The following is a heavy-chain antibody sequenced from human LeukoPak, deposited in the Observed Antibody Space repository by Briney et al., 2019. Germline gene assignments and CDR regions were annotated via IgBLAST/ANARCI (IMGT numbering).Heavy chain of an antibody. V-gene: IGHV4-59*01. D-gene: IGHD1-1*01. Sequence: SETLSLTCTVSGGSMRTYNYNWIRQSPGKGLEWIGNVYYGGSTKYNPSLKGRATISIDTSKSQFSLKLSSVTAADTAMYYCARTWNILGDTKGSDPWGQGTLFTVS. CDR2: VYYGGST. CDR3: ARTWNILGDTKGSDP. J-gene: IGHJ5*02. CDR1: GGSMRTYN.